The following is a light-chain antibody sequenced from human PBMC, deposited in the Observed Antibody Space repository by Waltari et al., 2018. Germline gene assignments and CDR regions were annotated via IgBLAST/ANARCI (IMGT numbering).Light chain of an antibody. CDR1: SGINVGTYG. V-gene: IGLV5-45*01. CDR2: YRSDSDN. J-gene: IGLJ3*02. CDR3: MILHSTAWV. Sequence: QAVLTQPASLSASPGASASLTCTLRSGINVGTYGIYWFQQKPGSPPQYLLRYRSDSDNHQGSGVPSRFSGSKDASANAGILLISGLQSEDEADYYCMILHSTAWVFGGGTKLTVL.